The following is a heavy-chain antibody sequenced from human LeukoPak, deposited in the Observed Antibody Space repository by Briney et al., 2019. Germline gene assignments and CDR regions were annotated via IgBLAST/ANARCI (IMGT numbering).Heavy chain of an antibody. CDR1: GYTFTSYY. J-gene: IGHJ4*02. CDR3: ARPYDSSGYYLGFDY. V-gene: IGHV1-46*01. CDR2: INPSGGST. D-gene: IGHD3-22*01. Sequence: ASVKVSCKASGYTFTSYYMHWVRQAPGQGLEWMGIINPSGGSTSYAQKFQGRVTMTRDMSTSTVYMELSSLRSEDTAVYYCARPYDSSGYYLGFDYWGQGTLVTVSS.